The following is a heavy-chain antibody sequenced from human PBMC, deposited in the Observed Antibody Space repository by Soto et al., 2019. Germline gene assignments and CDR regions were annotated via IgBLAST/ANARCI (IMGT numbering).Heavy chain of an antibody. V-gene: IGHV5-51*01. CDR3: ARQHRYKATINNDAFDI. Sequence: PGESLKISCQGSGYSFTSYWIGWVRQMPGKGLEWMAIIYPGDSDIRYNPSFQGQVTISADKSISTAYLQWSSLKASDTAMYYCARQHRYKATINNDAFDIWGQGTMVTVSS. D-gene: IGHD3-16*02. CDR1: GYSFTSYW. J-gene: IGHJ3*02. CDR2: IYPGDSDI.